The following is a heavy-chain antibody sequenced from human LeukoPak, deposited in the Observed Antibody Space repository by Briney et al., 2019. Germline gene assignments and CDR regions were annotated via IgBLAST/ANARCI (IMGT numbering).Heavy chain of an antibody. Sequence: GGSLRLSCAASGFTFSSYGMHWVRQAPGKGLEWVAFIRYDGSNKYYADSVKGRFTITRDNSKNTLYLQMNSLRAEDTAVYYCANVGQLLYVYWGQGTLVTVSS. D-gene: IGHD2-2*02. V-gene: IGHV3-30*02. CDR2: IRYDGSNK. CDR3: ANVGQLLYVY. CDR1: GFTFSSYG. J-gene: IGHJ4*02.